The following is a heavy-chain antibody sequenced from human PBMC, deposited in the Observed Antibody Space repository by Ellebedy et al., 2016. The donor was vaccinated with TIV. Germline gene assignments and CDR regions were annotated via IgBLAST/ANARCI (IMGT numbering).Heavy chain of an antibody. J-gene: IGHJ2*01. CDR3: ARDSRSAAAGTVGYFDL. Sequence: ASVKVSCKASGYPCTSYGISWVRQAPGQGLEWMGWISGNNDDTNNSPKFQGRITMTTDTSTSTAYMELRNLRSDDTAVVYCARDSRSAAAGTVGYFDLWGRGTLVTVSS. CDR2: ISGNNDDT. V-gene: IGHV1-18*01. CDR1: GYPCTSYG. D-gene: IGHD6-13*01.